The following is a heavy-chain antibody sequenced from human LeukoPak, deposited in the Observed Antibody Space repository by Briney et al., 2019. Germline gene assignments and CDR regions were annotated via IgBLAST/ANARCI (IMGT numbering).Heavy chain of an antibody. CDR1: GFSISDTYC. CDR2: ICHSGST. D-gene: IGHD4-17*01. V-gene: IGHV4-38-2*02. Sequence: SETLSLTCTVAGFSISDTYCWGWIRQPPGKGLEWIANICHSGSTYYNPSLKSRVTISVDTSKNQFSLKLRSVTAADTAVYYCARGSVTPDAGYWGQGTLVTVSS. CDR3: ARGSVTPDAGY. J-gene: IGHJ4*02.